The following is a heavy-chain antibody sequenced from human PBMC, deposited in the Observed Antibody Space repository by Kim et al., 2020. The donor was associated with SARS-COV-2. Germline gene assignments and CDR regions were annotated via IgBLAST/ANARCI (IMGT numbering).Heavy chain of an antibody. CDR2: IWYDGSNK. Sequence: GGSLRLSCAASGFTFSSYGMHWVRQAPGKGLEWVAVIWYDGSNKYYAGSVKGRFTISRDNYKNTLYLQMNSLRSEETAVYYCARWGGRMGFDYWGQGTLVTVSS. J-gene: IGHJ4*02. D-gene: IGHD1-26*01. CDR3: ARWGGRMGFDY. V-gene: IGHV3-33*01. CDR1: GFTFSSYG.